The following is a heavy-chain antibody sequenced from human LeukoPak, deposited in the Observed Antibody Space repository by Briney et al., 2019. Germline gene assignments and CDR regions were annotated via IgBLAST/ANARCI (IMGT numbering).Heavy chain of an antibody. V-gene: IGHV3-48*01. CDR2: ISSSSSTI. CDR3: ARAGDSSGWSEIDY. D-gene: IGHD6-19*01. J-gene: IGHJ4*02. CDR1: GFTFSSYS. Sequence: PGGSLRLSCAASGFTFSSYSMNWVRQAPGKGLEWVSYISSSSSTIYYADSVKGRFTISRDNAKNSLYLQMNSLRAEDMAVYYCARAGDSSGWSEIDYWGQGTLSPSPQ.